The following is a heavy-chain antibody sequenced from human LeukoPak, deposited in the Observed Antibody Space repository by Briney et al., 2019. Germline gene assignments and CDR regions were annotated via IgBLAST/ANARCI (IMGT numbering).Heavy chain of an antibody. Sequence: SETLSLTCTVSGGHISTYYWSWIRQAPGKGLEWIGYIYYSGSTMYNPSLKSRVTISVDTSKNQFSLKLSSVTAADTAVYFCARGITDSIWYLDYWGQGTLVTVSS. V-gene: IGHV4-59*01. J-gene: IGHJ4*02. CDR2: IYYSGST. CDR3: ARGITDSIWYLDY. CDR1: GGHISTYY. D-gene: IGHD3-22*01.